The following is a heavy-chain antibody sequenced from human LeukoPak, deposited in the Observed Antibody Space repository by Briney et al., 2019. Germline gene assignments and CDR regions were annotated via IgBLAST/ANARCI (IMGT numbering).Heavy chain of an antibody. CDR1: GYTFTSYG. J-gene: IGHJ6*02. D-gene: IGHD6-13*01. Sequence: ASVKVSCKASGYTFTSYGIGWVRQAPGQGLEWMGWISAYNGNTNYAQKLQGRVTMTTDTSTSTAYMELRSLRSDDTAVYYCARDIAAPSDPYYYYGMDVWGQGTTVTVSS. V-gene: IGHV1-18*01. CDR3: ARDIAAPSDPYYYYGMDV. CDR2: ISAYNGNT.